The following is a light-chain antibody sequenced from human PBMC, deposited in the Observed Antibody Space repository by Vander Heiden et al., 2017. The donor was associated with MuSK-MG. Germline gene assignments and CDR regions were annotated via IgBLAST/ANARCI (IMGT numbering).Light chain of an antibody. V-gene: IGKV3-11*01. J-gene: IGKJ4*01. CDR3: QERSAWARA. CDR2: DAS. Sequence: EIVLTQSPATLSLSPGERATLSCRASQSVSIYLAWYQQKPGQAPRLLIYDASNRATGVPARFSGSGSGTDFTLTIGSVEPEDFAVYFCQERSAWARAFGGGTKVEIK. CDR1: QSVSIY.